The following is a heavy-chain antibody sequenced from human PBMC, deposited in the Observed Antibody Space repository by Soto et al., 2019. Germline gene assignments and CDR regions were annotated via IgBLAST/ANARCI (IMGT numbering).Heavy chain of an antibody. CDR1: GGSFSDDY. D-gene: IGHD2-21*01. V-gene: IGHV4-34*01. Sequence: SETLSLNCAVSGGSFSDDYWSWIRQAPGKGLEWIGEINQGGNTNYNPSVKSRVTMSVDTSRKQVYLKVTSVTAADTAVYYCGRRPKAMVVANFWGQGTLVTVSS. J-gene: IGHJ4*02. CDR3: GRRPKAMVVANF. CDR2: INQGGNT.